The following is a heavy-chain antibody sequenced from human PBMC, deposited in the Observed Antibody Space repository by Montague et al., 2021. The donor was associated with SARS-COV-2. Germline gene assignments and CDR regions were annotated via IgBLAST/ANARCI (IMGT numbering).Heavy chain of an antibody. CDR1: GDSISSYY. J-gene: IGHJ3*02. V-gene: IGHV4-59*01. CDR2: AYYVPSTNSANT. D-gene: IGHD3-16*01. CDR3: ARTWRFGQSYGLDI. Sequence: SETLSLTCTVSGDSISSYYYNWIRQTPGKGLEWIGYAYYVPSTNSANTNSNPSLKRRDTISLDTSENQCSVKLSAVTAADTAVYYCARTWRFGQSYGLDIWGQGTLVTVSS.